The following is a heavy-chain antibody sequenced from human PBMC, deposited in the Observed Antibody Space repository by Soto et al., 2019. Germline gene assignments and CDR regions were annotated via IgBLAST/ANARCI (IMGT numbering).Heavy chain of an antibody. Sequence: QVQLQQWGAGLLKPSETLSLTCAVYGGSFSGYYWSWIRQPPGKGLEWIGEINHSGSTNNNPSLKSRVTISVDTSKNQFSLKLSSVTAADTAVYYCARGLLGYSYGHDYWGQGTLVTVSS. J-gene: IGHJ4*02. CDR3: ARGLLGYSYGHDY. CDR1: GGSFSGYY. V-gene: IGHV4-34*01. D-gene: IGHD5-18*01. CDR2: INHSGST.